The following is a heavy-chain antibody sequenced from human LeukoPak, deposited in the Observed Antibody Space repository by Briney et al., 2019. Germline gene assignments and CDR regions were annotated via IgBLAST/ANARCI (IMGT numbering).Heavy chain of an antibody. Sequence: LTGRSLRLSCAASGFTFDDYAMHWVRQAPGKGLEWVSGISWNSGSIGYADSVKGRFTISRDNAKNSLYLQMNSLRAEDTAVYYCARDRGPLLAGGPCDFWSGYGYFDYWGQGTLVTVSS. J-gene: IGHJ4*02. V-gene: IGHV3-9*01. D-gene: IGHD3-3*01. CDR1: GFTFDDYA. CDR3: ARDRGPLLAGGPCDFWSGYGYFDY. CDR2: ISWNSGSI.